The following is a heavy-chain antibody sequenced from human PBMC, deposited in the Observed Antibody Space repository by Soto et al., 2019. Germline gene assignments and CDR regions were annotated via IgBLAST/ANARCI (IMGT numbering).Heavy chain of an antibody. V-gene: IGHV3-21*01. CDR1: GFTFSTYT. J-gene: IGHJ5*02. Sequence: EVQLVESGGGLVKPGGSLRLSCAASGFTFSTYTMNWVRQAPGKGLEWVSSITSSDYISYADSVKGRLTISIDNAKNSLFLQLNSLRADDTAVYYCARETEYSNGWTNWFDPWGQGTLVTVSS. CDR2: ITSSDYI. D-gene: IGHD6-6*01. CDR3: ARETEYSNGWTNWFDP.